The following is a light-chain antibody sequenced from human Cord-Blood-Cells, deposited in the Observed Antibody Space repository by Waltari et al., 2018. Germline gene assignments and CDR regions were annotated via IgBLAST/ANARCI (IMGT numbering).Light chain of an antibody. CDR3: QQYNSYSYT. CDR2: DAS. J-gene: IGKJ2*01. Sequence: DIQMTQSPSTLSESVGDRVTITCRASQSISSWLAWYQQKPGKAPKLLIYDASSLESVVPSRFSGSGSGTEFTLTIISLQPDDFATYYCQQYNSYSYTFGQGTKLEIK. V-gene: IGKV1-5*01. CDR1: QSISSW.